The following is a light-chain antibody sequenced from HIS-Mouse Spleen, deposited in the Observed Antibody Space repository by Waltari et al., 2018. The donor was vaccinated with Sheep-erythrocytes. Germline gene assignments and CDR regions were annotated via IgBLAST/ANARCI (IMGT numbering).Light chain of an antibody. Sequence: DIQMTQSPSTLSASVGDRVTITCRASQSISSWLAWYQQKPGKAPKPLIYKASSLESGVPSRFSGSGSGTEFTLTISSLQPDDFATYYCQQYNSYKLTFGGGTKVEIK. CDR1: QSISSW. J-gene: IGKJ4*01. CDR2: KAS. V-gene: IGKV1-5*03. CDR3: QQYNSYKLT.